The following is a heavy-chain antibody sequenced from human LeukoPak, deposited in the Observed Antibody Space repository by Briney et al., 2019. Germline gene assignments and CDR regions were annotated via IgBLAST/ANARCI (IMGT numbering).Heavy chain of an antibody. J-gene: IGHJ3*02. D-gene: IGHD3-3*01. V-gene: IGHV3-23*01. Sequence: GGSLRLSCAASGFTFSSYAMSWVRQAPGKGLEWVSAISGSGGSTYYADSVKGRFTISRDNSKNTLYLQMNSLRAEDTAVYYCVYYDFWRGDTDAFDIWGQGTMVTVSS. CDR2: ISGSGGST. CDR3: VYYDFWRGDTDAFDI. CDR1: GFTFSSYA.